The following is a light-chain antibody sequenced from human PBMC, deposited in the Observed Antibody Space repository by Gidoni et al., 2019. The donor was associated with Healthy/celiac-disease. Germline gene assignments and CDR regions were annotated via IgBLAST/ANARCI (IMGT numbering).Light chain of an antibody. J-gene: IGKJ4*01. CDR2: LGS. CDR3: MQALQTPLT. Sequence: DIVMTQSPLSLPVTPGEPASISCRSSQSLLHSNGYNYLDWYLQKPGQSPQLLIYLGSNRASGVPDRFSGSGSGTDLTLKISRVEAEDVGVYYCMQALQTPLTFGGGTKVENK. V-gene: IGKV2-28*01. CDR1: QSLLHSNGYNY.